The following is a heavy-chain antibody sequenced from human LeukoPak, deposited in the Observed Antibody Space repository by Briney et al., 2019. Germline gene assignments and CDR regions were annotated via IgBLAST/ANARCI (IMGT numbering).Heavy chain of an antibody. J-gene: IGHJ4*02. CDR2: VYHTGTS. CDR3: TRVVNGGHFDY. CDR1: GASIKNYY. Sequence: SETLSLTCSVSGASIKNYYWTWIRQPPGKGLEWIGYVYHTGTSGYHPSLKSRVAMSLDTSKNQVSLKLRSVPAAATAVYFCTRVVNGGHFDYWGQGTLVTVSS. D-gene: IGHD2-8*01. V-gene: IGHV4-59*01.